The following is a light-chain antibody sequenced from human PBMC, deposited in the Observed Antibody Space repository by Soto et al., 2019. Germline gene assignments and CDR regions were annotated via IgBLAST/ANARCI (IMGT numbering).Light chain of an antibody. CDR1: SSNIGADYD. Sequence: QSVLTQPPSVSGAPGQRVTISCTGSSSNIGADYDVQWYQQLPGTAPKLLIYDNSNRPSGVPDRFSGSKSGTSASLAITGLQAADEADYYCQSFDSSLSGWVFGGGTKLTFL. V-gene: IGLV1-40*01. CDR2: DNS. J-gene: IGLJ2*01. CDR3: QSFDSSLSGWV.